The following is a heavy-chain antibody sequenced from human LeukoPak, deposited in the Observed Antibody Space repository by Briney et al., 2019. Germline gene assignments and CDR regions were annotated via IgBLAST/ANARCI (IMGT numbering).Heavy chain of an antibody. V-gene: IGHV3-33*01. CDR1: GFTFSTYA. J-gene: IGHJ4*02. Sequence: GSLRLSCAASGFTFSTYAMHWVRQAPGKGLEWVAMIWYNGKNKHYADSVKGRFTISRDNSKNTLDLQMNSLRADDTAVYYCVRDPSNSGWAFGYWGQGTLVTVSS. CDR2: IWYNGKNK. D-gene: IGHD6-19*01. CDR3: VRDPSNSGWAFGY.